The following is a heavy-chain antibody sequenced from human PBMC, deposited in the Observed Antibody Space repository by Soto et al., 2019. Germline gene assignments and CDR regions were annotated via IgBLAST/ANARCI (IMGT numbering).Heavy chain of an antibody. CDR2: IWNDGNGY. Sequence: QVQLVESGGGVVQPGRSLRLSCAASGFTFNNYGMHWVRQAPGKGLEWVAVIWNDGNGYYYANSVKGRFTISRDNTKKTRYLQMSPLRAEDTAVYYCARRQISPPTRGAASARGGMDVWGQGTTVTVSS. CDR3: ARRQISPPTRGAASARGGMDV. CDR1: GFTFNNYG. D-gene: IGHD6-13*01. J-gene: IGHJ6*02. V-gene: IGHV3-33*01.